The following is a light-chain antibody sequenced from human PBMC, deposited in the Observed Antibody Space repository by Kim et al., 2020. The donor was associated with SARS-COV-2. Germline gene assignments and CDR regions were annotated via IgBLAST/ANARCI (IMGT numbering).Light chain of an antibody. Sequence: VSGALGQTARITGGRKNIGSKNVHWYQQKPGQAPVLVIYRDNNRPSGIPERFSGSNSGNTATLTISRAQAGDEADYYCQVWDSSPVFGGGTQLTVL. CDR3: QVWDSSPV. J-gene: IGLJ3*02. V-gene: IGLV3-9*01. CDR1: NIGSKN. CDR2: RDN.